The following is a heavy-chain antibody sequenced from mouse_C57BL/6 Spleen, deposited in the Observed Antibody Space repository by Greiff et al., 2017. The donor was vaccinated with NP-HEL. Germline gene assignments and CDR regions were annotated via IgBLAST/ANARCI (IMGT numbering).Heavy chain of an antibody. J-gene: IGHJ3*01. CDR3: ARSYPQRGFAY. CDR1: GFTFSSYA. Sequence: EVKLVESGGGLVKPGGSLKLSCAASGFTFSSYAMSWVRQTPEKRLEWVATISDGGSYTYYPDNVKGRFTISRDNAKNNLYLQMSHLKSEDTAMYYCARSYPQRGFAYWGQGTLVTVSA. CDR2: ISDGGSYT. V-gene: IGHV5-4*03. D-gene: IGHD2-10*01.